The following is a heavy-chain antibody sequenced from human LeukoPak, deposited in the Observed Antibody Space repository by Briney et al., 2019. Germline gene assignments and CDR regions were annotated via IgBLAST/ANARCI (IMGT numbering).Heavy chain of an antibody. J-gene: IGHJ4*02. V-gene: IGHV4-39*07. CDR3: ASGYSYGSPYYFDY. Sequence: SETPSLTCTVAGGSISSSSYYWGWIRQPPGKGLEWIGSIYYSGSTYYNPSLKSRVTISVDTSKNQFSLKLSSVTAADTAVYYCASGYSYGSPYYFDYWGQGTLVTVSS. CDR2: IYYSGST. CDR1: GGSISSSSYY. D-gene: IGHD5-18*01.